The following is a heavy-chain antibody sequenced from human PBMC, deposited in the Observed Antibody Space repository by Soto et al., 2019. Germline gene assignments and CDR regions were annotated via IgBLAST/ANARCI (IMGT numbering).Heavy chain of an antibody. CDR3: ARVVLPAATGTFDY. J-gene: IGHJ4*02. V-gene: IGHV4-34*01. D-gene: IGHD2-2*01. Sequence: QVQLQQWGAGLLKPSETLSLTCAVYGGSFSGYYWSWIRQPPGKGLEWIGEINHSGSTNYNPSLKSRVTISVDTSKNQFSLKLSSVTAADTAVYYCARVVLPAATGTFDYWGQGTLVTVSS. CDR2: INHSGST. CDR1: GGSFSGYY.